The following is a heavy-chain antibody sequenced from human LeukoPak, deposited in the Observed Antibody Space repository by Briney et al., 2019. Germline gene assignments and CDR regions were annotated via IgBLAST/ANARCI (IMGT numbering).Heavy chain of an antibody. J-gene: IGHJ4*02. D-gene: IGHD6-13*01. V-gene: IGHV4-39*07. CDR3: ARVPNSSSWGYFDY. CDR2: GDYSGGT. CDR1: GDSFTSVTDY. Sequence: PSETLSLTCTVSGDSFTSVTDYWAWIRQPPGKGLEWIATGDYSGGTYNPSLESRVAISADMSKNQISLQLTSVTGADTAVYYCARVPNSSSWGYFDYWGQGTLVTVSS.